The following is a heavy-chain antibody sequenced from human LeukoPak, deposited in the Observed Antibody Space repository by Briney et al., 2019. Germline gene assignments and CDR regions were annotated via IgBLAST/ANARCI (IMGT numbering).Heavy chain of an antibody. D-gene: IGHD2/OR15-2a*01. J-gene: IGHJ3*02. CDR2: IRYDGTSK. CDR1: GFTFGSYG. V-gene: IGHV3-30*02. Sequence: GGSLRLSCAASGFTFGSYGVHWVRQAPGKGLEWVSFIRYDGTSKFYADSVKGRFTISRDNSKNTLYLQMNSLRAEDTAVYYCAKNGNTFDIWGQGTTVTVSS. CDR3: AKNGNTFDI.